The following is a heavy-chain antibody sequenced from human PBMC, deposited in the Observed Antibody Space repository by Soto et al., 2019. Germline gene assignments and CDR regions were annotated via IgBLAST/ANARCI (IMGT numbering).Heavy chain of an antibody. J-gene: IGHJ4*02. D-gene: IGHD3-22*01. Sequence: PSETLSLTCTVSGGSINSSSYYWGWIRQPPGKGLEWIGSIYYSGSTYYNPSLKSRVTISVDTSKNQFSLKLSSVTAADTAVYYCARIYYDSVFDYWGQGTLVTVS. CDR1: GGSINSSSYY. V-gene: IGHV4-39*01. CDR2: IYYSGST. CDR3: ARIYYDSVFDY.